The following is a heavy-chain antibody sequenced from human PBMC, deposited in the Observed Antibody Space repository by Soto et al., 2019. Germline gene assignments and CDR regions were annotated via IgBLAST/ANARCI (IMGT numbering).Heavy chain of an antibody. Sequence: GGSLRLSCAASGFTFSSYAMSWVRQAPGKGLEWVSAISGSGGSTYYADSVKGRFTISRDNSKNTLYLQMNSLRAEDTAVYYCAKPRRYCSGGSCYRGDYWGQGTLVTVSS. V-gene: IGHV3-23*01. CDR2: ISGSGGST. D-gene: IGHD2-15*01. J-gene: IGHJ4*02. CDR1: GFTFSSYA. CDR3: AKPRRYCSGGSCYRGDY.